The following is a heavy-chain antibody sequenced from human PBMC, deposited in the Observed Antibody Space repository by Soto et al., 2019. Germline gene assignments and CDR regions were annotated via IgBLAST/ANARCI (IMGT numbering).Heavy chain of an antibody. J-gene: IGHJ3*02. Sequence: PSQTLSLTCAISGDSVSNNSAAWNWIRQSPSRGLEWLGRTYYRSKWYNDYAVSVKSRIIINSDTSKNQFSLQLNSVTPEDTAVYYCARERYGDYGRGTFDIWGQGTMVTVSS. V-gene: IGHV6-1*01. D-gene: IGHD4-17*01. CDR1: GDSVSNNSAA. CDR3: ARERYGDYGRGTFDI. CDR2: TYYRSKWYN.